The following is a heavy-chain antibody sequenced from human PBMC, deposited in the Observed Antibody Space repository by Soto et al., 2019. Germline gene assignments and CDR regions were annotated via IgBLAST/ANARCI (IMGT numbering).Heavy chain of an antibody. CDR2: IYYSGST. J-gene: IGHJ5*02. CDR1: GGSISSSGFH. Sequence: SETLSLTCTVSGGSISSSGFHWGWIRQPPGKGLEWIGSIYYSGSTYYSPSLKSRVTISVDTSKNQFSLKLSSVTAADTAVYYCSRRERATGTDWWFDPWGQGALVTVSS. V-gene: IGHV4-39*01. D-gene: IGHD6-13*01. CDR3: SRRERATGTDWWFDP.